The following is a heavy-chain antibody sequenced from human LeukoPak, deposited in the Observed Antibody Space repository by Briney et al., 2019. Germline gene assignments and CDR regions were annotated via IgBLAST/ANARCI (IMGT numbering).Heavy chain of an antibody. V-gene: IGHV3-48*04. D-gene: IGHD6-13*01. J-gene: IGHJ2*01. CDR3: ARGGSVAAADYWYFDL. CDR2: ISSSSRTK. Sequence: PGGSLRLSCAASGFTFSSYNMNWVRQAPGKGLEWVSYISSSSRTKYYADSVKGRFTISRDNAKNSLYLQMNSLRAEDTAVYYCARGGSVAAADYWYFDLWGRGTLVTVSS. CDR1: GFTFSSYN.